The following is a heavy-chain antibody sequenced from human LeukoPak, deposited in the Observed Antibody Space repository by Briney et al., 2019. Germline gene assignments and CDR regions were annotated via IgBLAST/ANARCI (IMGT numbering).Heavy chain of an antibody. CDR1: GFTFSSYW. CDR2: IKTDGSST. J-gene: IGHJ3*02. V-gene: IGHV3-74*01. D-gene: IGHD1-26*01. CDR3: AKDLGATGAFDI. Sequence: GGSLRLSCAASGFTFSSYWMHWVRQVPGKGLMWVSLIKTDGSSTSYADSVKGRFTISRDNAKNTLYLQMNSLRAEDTAVYYCAKDLGATGAFDIWGKGTMVTVSS.